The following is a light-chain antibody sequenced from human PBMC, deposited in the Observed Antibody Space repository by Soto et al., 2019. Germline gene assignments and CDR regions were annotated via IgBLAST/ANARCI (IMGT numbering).Light chain of an antibody. CDR3: QQYNNWPWT. V-gene: IGKV3-15*01. J-gene: IGKJ1*01. CDR1: QSVSSSY. Sequence: LPQSPGTLSLSPGERATLSCRSSQSVSSSYLAWYQQKPGQAPRLLIHGASTRATGFPARFSGSGSGTDFTLTISSLQSEDFAVYYCQQYNNWPWTFGQGTKVDIK. CDR2: GAS.